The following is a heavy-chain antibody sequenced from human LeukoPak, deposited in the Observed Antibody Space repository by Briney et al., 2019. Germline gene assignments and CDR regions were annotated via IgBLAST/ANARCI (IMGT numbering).Heavy chain of an antibody. J-gene: IGHJ5*02. D-gene: IGHD2-21*01. CDR1: GFIFSSYG. CDR3: AGDGDGFDP. CDR2: IRYDGSNK. V-gene: IGHV3-30*02. Sequence: GGSLRLSCAASGFIFSSYGMHWVRQAPGKGLEWVAFIRYDGSNKYYADSVKGRITISRDNSKNTVYLQMNSLRDEDTAVYYCAGDGDGFDPWGQGTLVTVSS.